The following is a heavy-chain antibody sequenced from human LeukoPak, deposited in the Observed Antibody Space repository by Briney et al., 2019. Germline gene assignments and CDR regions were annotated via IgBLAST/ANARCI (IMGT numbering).Heavy chain of an antibody. J-gene: IGHJ4*02. CDR2: IWYDGSNK. Sequence: GRSLRLSCAASGFTFSSYGMHWVRQAPGKGLEWVAVIWYDGSNKYYADSVKGRFTISRDNSKNTLYLQMNSLRAEDTAVYYCARSPSGWSWFDNWGQGLLVTVSS. D-gene: IGHD6-19*01. CDR3: ARSPSGWSWFDN. V-gene: IGHV3-33*01. CDR1: GFTFSSYG.